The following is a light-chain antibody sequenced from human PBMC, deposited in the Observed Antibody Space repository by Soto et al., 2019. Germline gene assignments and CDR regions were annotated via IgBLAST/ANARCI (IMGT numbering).Light chain of an antibody. CDR1: QSVSSN. J-gene: IGKJ4*01. CDR3: QQYNNWLT. V-gene: IGKV3-15*01. Sequence: EIVMTQSPATLSVSPGERATLSCRASQSVSSNLAWYQQKLGQAPRLLIYGASTRATGIPARFSGSGSGTEFTLTISRLQSEDVAVYYCQQYNNWLTFGGGTKVEIK. CDR2: GAS.